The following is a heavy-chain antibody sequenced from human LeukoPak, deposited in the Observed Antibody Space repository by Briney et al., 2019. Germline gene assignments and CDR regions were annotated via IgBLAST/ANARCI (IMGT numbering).Heavy chain of an antibody. CDR3: ARVKEGSSWYLAFDY. J-gene: IGHJ4*02. D-gene: IGHD6-13*01. CDR2: IKQEGSEK. CDR1: GFTLSSYW. Sequence: GGSLRPSRAAAGFTLSSYWISWVRQAPGKGLEWVANIKQEGSEKYYVHSVKGRFTMSRDNAKNSLYLQMNSLRAEDTAVYYCARVKEGSSWYLAFDYWGQGTLVTVSS. V-gene: IGHV3-7*03.